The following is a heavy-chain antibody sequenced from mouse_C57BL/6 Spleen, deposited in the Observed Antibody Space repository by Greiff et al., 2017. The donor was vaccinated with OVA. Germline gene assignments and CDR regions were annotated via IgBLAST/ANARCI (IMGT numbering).Heavy chain of an antibody. CDR1: GYTFTSYD. D-gene: IGHD2-4*01. Sequence: VKLVESGPELVKPGASVKLSCKASGYTFTSYDINWVKQRPGQGLEWIGWIYPRDGSTKYNEKFKGKATLTVDTSSSTAYMELHSLTSEDSAVYFCARNHDYDYFDVWGTGTTVTVSS. V-gene: IGHV1-85*01. J-gene: IGHJ1*03. CDR2: IYPRDGST. CDR3: ARNHDYDYFDV.